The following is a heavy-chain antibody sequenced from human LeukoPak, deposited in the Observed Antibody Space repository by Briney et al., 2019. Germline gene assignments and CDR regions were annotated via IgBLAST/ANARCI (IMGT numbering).Heavy chain of an antibody. D-gene: IGHD4-17*01. Sequence: GGSLRLSCAASGFTFSSYAMHWVRQAPGKGLEWVAVISYDGSNKYYADSVKGRFTISRDNSKNTLYLQMNSLRAEDTAVYYCATGKYGDRGWFDPWGQGSLVTVSS. CDR3: ATGKYGDRGWFDP. V-gene: IGHV3-30-3*01. CDR2: ISYDGSNK. J-gene: IGHJ5*02. CDR1: GFTFSSYA.